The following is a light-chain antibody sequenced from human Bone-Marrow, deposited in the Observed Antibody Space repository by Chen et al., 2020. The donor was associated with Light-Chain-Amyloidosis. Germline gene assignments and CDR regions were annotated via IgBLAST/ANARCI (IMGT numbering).Light chain of an antibody. Sequence: SYELTQPPPVSASPAQTARITCSGDDLPTKYAYWYQQKPGRAPVLVIHRDTERPSGISERFSGSSSGTTATLTISGVQAEDEADYHCQSADSSGTYEVIFGGGTKLTVL. CDR3: QSADSSGTYEVI. CDR1: DLPTKY. CDR2: RDT. J-gene: IGLJ2*01. V-gene: IGLV3-25*03.